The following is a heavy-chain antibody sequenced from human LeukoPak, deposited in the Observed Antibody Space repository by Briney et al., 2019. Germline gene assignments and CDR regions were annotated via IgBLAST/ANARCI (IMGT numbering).Heavy chain of an antibody. V-gene: IGHV4-59*12. CDR1: GGSISSYY. CDR3: ARGYCSAGSCYSYYYYDYMDV. CDR2: IYYSGST. Sequence: SETLSLTCTVSGGSISSYYWSWIRQPSGKGLEWSGYIYYSGSTNYNPSLKSRVTISVDTSKNQFSLKLSSVTAADTAVYYCARGYCSAGSCYSYYYYDYMDVWGKGTTVTVSS. J-gene: IGHJ6*03. D-gene: IGHD2-15*01.